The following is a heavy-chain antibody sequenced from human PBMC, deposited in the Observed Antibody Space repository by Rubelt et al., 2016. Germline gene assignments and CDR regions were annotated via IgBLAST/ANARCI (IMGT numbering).Heavy chain of an antibody. CDR3: ARDPLPVRGVIMTPTH. CDR2: ISAYNGNT. V-gene: IGHV1-18*01. CDR1: GYTFTSYG. Sequence: QVQLVQSGAEVKKPGASVKVSCKASGYTFTSYGISWVRQAPGQGLEWMGWISAYNGNTNYAQKLQARATMTTDTSTSTAYMELRSLRSDDTAVYYCARDPLPVRGVIMTPTHWGQGTLVTVSS. D-gene: IGHD3-10*01. J-gene: IGHJ4*02.